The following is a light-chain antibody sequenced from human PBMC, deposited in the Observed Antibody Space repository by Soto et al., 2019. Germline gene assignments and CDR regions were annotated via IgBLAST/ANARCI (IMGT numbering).Light chain of an antibody. J-gene: IGKJ4*01. CDR1: QSGFASSNNKNL. CDR2: GST. Sequence: DIVMTPSPDSLAMSLGERATINCKSSQSGFASSNNKNLLAWYQQKLGQPPKLLIYGSTTRESGVPDRIRGSWSGTDFTFTISSLQAEDVAFYYCHQYCNYPLTVGGGNNVDIK. V-gene: IGKV4-1*01. CDR3: HQYCNYPLT.